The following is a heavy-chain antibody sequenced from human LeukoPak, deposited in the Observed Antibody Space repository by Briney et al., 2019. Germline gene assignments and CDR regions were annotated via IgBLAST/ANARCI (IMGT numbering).Heavy chain of an antibody. D-gene: IGHD2-15*01. V-gene: IGHV3-9*01. CDR3: AKDPGPVVVRGNQFDY. CDR2: ISWNSGSI. Sequence: GRSLRLSCAASGFTFDDYAMHWVRQAPGKGLEWVSGISWNSGSIGYADSVKGRLTISRDNAKNSLYLQMNSLRAEDTASYYCAKDPGPVVVRGNQFDYWGQGTLVTVSS. CDR1: GFTFDDYA. J-gene: IGHJ4*02.